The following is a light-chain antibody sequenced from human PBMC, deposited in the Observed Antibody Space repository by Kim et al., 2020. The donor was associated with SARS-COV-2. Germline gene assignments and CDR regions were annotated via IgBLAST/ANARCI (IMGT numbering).Light chain of an antibody. J-gene: IGKJ2*01. CDR2: GAS. CDR1: QSVRSSY. CDR3: QQYGSAPDT. Sequence: EIVLTQSPGTLSLSPVESATLSCRASQSVRSSYLAWHQQRPGQTPRLFIYGASRRATGIPDRFSGSGSGTDFTLTISRLEPEDFAVYYCQQYGSAPDTFGQGTKLEI. V-gene: IGKV3-20*01.